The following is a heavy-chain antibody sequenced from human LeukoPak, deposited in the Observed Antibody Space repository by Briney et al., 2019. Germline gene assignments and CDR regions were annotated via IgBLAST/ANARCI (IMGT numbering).Heavy chain of an antibody. CDR3: ARDLYRAAAAGSYWYFDL. CDR2: EN. CDR1: GGSVSSGSYY. Sequence: PSQTLSLTCTVSGGSVSSGSYYWSWIRQPPGEGLEWIGWENYYNVSLRSRVTISVDRSKNQFSLKLISVTAADTAVYYCARDLYRAAAAGSYWYFDLWGRGTLVTVSS. D-gene: IGHD6-13*01. V-gene: IGHV4-30-2*01. J-gene: IGHJ2*01.